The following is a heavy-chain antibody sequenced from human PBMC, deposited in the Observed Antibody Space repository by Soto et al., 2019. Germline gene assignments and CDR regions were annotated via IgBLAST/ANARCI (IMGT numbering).Heavy chain of an antibody. CDR3: TRILWSSRRDALDI. V-gene: IGHV3-23*01. Sequence: GCALRLSCTASGSTVRNYAMAWVRQAPGEDLEWVSAIGTSGTRTLYADSVKSRFSTSRDESRNTVSLQMNSLGVEDTATYYCTRILWSSRRDALDIWGQGTTVTASS. D-gene: IGHD2-21*01. J-gene: IGHJ6*02. CDR2: IGTSGTRT. CDR1: GSTVRNYA.